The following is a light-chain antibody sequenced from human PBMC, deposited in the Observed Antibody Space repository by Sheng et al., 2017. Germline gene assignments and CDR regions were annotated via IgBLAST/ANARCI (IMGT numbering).Light chain of an antibody. CDR1: ALPKQY. V-gene: IGLV3-25*03. CDR2: KDS. J-gene: IGLJ2*01. CDR3: QSADSSGTYVL. Sequence: SYELTQPPSVSVSPGQTARITCSGDALPKQYAYWYQQKPGQAPVLVIYKDSERPSGIPERFSGSSSGTTVTLTISGVQAEDEADYYCQSADSSGTYVLFGGGTEPDRP.